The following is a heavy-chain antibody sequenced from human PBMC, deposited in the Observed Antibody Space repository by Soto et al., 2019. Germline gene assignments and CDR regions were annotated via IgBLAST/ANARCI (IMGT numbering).Heavy chain of an antibody. J-gene: IGHJ3*02. CDR1: GFRFDDFG. Sequence: EEQLVESGGGVVRPGGSLTLSCAASGFRFDDFGMSWVRQAPGKGLEWVSGITWNGVTTGYVKSVKRRFTISRDNAKNSLYLQMGSLRAEDTAIYYCARDGGVAVAVDAFDIWGQGTMVSVSS. CDR2: ITWNGVTT. CDR3: ARDGGVAVAVDAFDI. V-gene: IGHV3-20*04. D-gene: IGHD6-19*01.